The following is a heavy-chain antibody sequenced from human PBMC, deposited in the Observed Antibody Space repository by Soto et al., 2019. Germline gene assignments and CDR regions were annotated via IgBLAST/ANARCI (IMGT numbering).Heavy chain of an antibody. V-gene: IGHV1-69*02. CDR1: GGTFSSYT. CDR3: ASLAVAHCAFDI. D-gene: IGHD6-19*01. CDR2: IIPILGIA. J-gene: IGHJ3*02. Sequence: QVQLVRYGAEVKKPGSSVKVSCKASGGTFSSYTISWVRQAPGQGLEWMGTIIPILGIANYAQKFHGGFTITGDKSSSTAYMELRRLSSEDTAVYYCASLAVAHCAFDICGQGTMVTVSS.